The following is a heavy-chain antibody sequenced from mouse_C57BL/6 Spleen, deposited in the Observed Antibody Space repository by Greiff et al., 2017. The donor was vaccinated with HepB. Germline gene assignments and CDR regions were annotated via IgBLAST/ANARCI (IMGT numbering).Heavy chain of an antibody. V-gene: IGHV1-18*01. D-gene: IGHD1-1*01. CDR3: AREDHYYGSSPFAD. CDR1: GYTFTDYH. CDR2: INPNNGGT. Sequence: EVQLQQSGPELVKPGASVKIPCKASGYTFTDYHMDWVKQSHGKSLEWIGDINPNNGGTIYNQKFKGKATLTVDKSSSTAYMELRSLTSEDTAVYYCAREDHYYGSSPFADWGQGTLVTVSA. J-gene: IGHJ3*01.